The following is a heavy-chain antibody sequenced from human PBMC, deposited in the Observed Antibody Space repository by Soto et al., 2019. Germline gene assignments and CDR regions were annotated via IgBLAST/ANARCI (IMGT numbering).Heavy chain of an antibody. Sequence: SVKVSCKASGGTFSSYAISWVRQAPGQGLEWMGGIIPIFGTANYAQKFQGRVTITADESTSTAYMELSSLRSEDTAVYYCARVLGRIGYDLYNWFDPWGQGTLVTVSS. CDR1: GGTFSSYA. D-gene: IGHD5-12*01. V-gene: IGHV1-69*13. CDR2: IIPIFGTA. CDR3: ARVLGRIGYDLYNWFDP. J-gene: IGHJ5*02.